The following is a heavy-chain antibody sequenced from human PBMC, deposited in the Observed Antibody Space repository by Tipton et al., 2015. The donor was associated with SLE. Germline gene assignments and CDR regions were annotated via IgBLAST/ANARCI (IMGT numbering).Heavy chain of an antibody. CDR3: ARSREFYYFDY. V-gene: IGHV4-31*11. Sequence: TLSLTCDVSGGSISGGGYYWSWIRQFPGKGLEYIGCVHYSGSTNYNPSLKSRLTISVDPSKNQFSLKLNSVTAADTAVYYCARSREFYYFDYWGQGMLVTVSS. CDR2: VHYSGST. CDR1: GGSISGGGYY. J-gene: IGHJ4*02. D-gene: IGHD3-10*01.